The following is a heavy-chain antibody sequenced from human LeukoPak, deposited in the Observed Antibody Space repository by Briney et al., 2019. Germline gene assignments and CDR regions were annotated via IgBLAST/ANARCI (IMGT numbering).Heavy chain of an antibody. J-gene: IGHJ3*02. V-gene: IGHV4-59*08. CDR3: ARHYPLLYYDFWSGQEPSAFDI. CDR1: GGSISSYY. D-gene: IGHD3-3*01. Sequence: SETLSLTCTVSGGSISSYYWSWTRQPPGKGLEWIGYIYYSGSTNYNPSLKSRVTISVDTSKNQFSLKLSSVTAADTAVYYCARHYPLLYYDFWSGQEPSAFDIWGQGTMVTVSS. CDR2: IYYSGST.